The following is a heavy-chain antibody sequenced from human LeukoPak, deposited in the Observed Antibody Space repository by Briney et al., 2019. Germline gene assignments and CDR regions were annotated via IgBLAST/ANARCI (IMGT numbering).Heavy chain of an antibody. V-gene: IGHV3-23*01. CDR1: GFTFSSYA. CDR3: SKDLTTRSIGYFDY. CDR2: ISGSGGEI. J-gene: IGHJ4*02. Sequence: GGSLRLSCAASGFTFSSYAMSWVRQAPGEGPEWVSSISGSGGEIRYADSVKGRFTISRDNSQNTLYLRMNSLRVEDTAIYYCSKDLTTRSIGYFDYWGQGTLVTVSS. D-gene: IGHD1-1*01.